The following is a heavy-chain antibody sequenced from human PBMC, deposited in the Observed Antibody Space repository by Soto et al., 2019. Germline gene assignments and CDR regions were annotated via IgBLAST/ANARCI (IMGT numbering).Heavy chain of an antibody. D-gene: IGHD2-15*01. CDR1: GFTFSNYW. J-gene: IGHJ4*02. CDR2: IKQDGSQR. CDR3: ARRLPGCSASSCYGIDY. Sequence: GGSLRLSCAASGFTFSNYWMTWVRQAPGKGLEWVANIKQDGSQRYYVDSVRGRFTVSRDNTKNSLFLQMDSVRTEDTAVYYCARRLPGCSASSCYGIDYWGQGTLVTVSS. V-gene: IGHV3-7*01.